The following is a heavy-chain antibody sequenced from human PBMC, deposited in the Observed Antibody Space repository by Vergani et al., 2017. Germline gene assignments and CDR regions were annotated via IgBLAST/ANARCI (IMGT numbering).Heavy chain of an antibody. J-gene: IGHJ4*02. V-gene: IGHV1-69*13. CDR3: ARSSGYYSYYFDF. CDR2: IIPIFGTT. Sequence: QGQLAQSGAEVKKPGSSVKVSCKASGVTFSSNSISWVRQAPGQGLEWMGRIIPIFGTTSYAQKFQGRVTILADESTSTAYMELSSLRSEDTAVYYCARSSGYYSYYFDFWGQGTLVTVSS. CDR1: GVTFSSNS. D-gene: IGHD3-22*01.